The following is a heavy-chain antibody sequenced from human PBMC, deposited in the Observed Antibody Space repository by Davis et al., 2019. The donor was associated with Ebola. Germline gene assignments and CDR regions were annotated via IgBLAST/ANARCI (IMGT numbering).Heavy chain of an antibody. V-gene: IGHV2-70*11. D-gene: IGHD3-16*02. CDR1: GFSLSTSGMC. CDR2: IDWDDDK. Sequence: SGPTLVKPTQTLTLTCTFSGFSLSTSGMCVSWIRQPPGKALEWLARIDWDDDKYYSTSLKTRLTISKDTSKNQVVLTMTNMDPVDTATYYCARIRLGELSINYYYYYGMGVWGQGTTVTVSS. CDR3: ARIRLGELSINYYYYYGMGV. J-gene: IGHJ6*02.